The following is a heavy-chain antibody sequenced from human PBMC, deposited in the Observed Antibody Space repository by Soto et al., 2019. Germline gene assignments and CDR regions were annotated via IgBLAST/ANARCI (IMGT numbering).Heavy chain of an antibody. V-gene: IGHV3-30*03. CDR1: GFTFSSYA. Sequence: QVQLVESGGGVVQPGKSLSLSCAASGFTFSSYAMHWARQAPGKGLEWVTVISIRGGDEYYAEAVRGRFTISRDDSKNTLYLQMDSLRVEDPAVYYCARGTIVARQHLDYWGQGTLVTVSS. D-gene: IGHD6-6*01. CDR3: ARGTIVARQHLDY. CDR2: ISIRGGDE. J-gene: IGHJ4*02.